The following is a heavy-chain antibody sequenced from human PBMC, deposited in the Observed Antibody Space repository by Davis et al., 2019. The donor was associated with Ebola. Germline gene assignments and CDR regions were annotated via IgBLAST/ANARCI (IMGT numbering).Heavy chain of an antibody. CDR3: ARDRLAAPFDY. CDR1: GYTFTGYY. D-gene: IGHD6-13*01. V-gene: IGHV1-18*04. Sequence: AASVKVSCKASGYTFTGYYMHWVRQAPGQGLEWMGWISAYNGNTNYAQKLQGRVTMTTDTSTSTAYMELRSLRSDDTAVYYCARDRLAAPFDYWGQGTLVTVSS. J-gene: IGHJ4*02. CDR2: ISAYNGNT.